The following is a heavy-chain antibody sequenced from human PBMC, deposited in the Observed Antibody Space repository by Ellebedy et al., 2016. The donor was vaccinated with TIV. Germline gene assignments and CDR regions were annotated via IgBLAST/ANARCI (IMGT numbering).Heavy chain of an antibody. CDR2: ISSTGYYI. Sequence: GESLKISCAASGFTFTSYSMNWVRQAPGKGLEWVSSISSTGYYIYYADSVKSRFTISRDDAMSSLFLQMNSLSAEDTAVYYCARSGELDSWGQGTLVTVSS. CDR3: ARSGELDS. D-gene: IGHD1-26*01. CDR1: GFTFTSYS. V-gene: IGHV3-21*01. J-gene: IGHJ4*02.